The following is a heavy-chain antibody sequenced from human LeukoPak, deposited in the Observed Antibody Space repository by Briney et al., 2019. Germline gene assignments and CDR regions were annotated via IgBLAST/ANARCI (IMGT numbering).Heavy chain of an antibody. CDR2: IITIFGTA. J-gene: IGHJ4*02. Sequence: SVKLSCTASGGTFSSYAISWVRQAPGQGLEWIGRIITIFGTANYAHTFQGRFTITTDEATTTAYLELSSLRSEDTAVYYCARTRRGYGGYHLWGQGTVVTVSS. CDR3: ARTRRGYGGYHL. CDR1: GGTFSSYA. D-gene: IGHD5-12*01. V-gene: IGHV1-69*05.